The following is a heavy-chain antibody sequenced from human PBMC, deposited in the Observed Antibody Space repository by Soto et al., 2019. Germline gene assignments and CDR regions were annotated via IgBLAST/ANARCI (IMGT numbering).Heavy chain of an antibody. V-gene: IGHV1-18*01. CDR3: ARDGGYCSSTSCPREYYYYYMDV. CDR2: ISAYNGNT. CDR1: GYTFTSYG. D-gene: IGHD2-2*01. J-gene: IGHJ6*03. Sequence: ASVKVSCKASGYTFTSYGISWVRQAPGQGLEWMGWISAYNGNTNYAQKLQGRVTMTTDTSTSTAYMELRSLRSDDTAVYYCARDGGYCSSTSCPREYYYYYMDVWGKGTTVTSP.